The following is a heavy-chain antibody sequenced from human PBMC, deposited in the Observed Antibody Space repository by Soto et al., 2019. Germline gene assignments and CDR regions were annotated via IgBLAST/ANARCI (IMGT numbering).Heavy chain of an antibody. V-gene: IGHV3-21*01. CDR3: ARQATVTKQELTPLDY. CDR2: ISSSSSYI. CDR1: GFTLSSYS. D-gene: IGHD4-17*01. Sequence: EVQLVESGGGLVKPGGSLRLSCAASGFTLSSYSMNWVRQAPGKGLEWVSSISSSSSYIYYADSVKGRFTISRDNAKNSLYLQMNSLRAEDTAVYYCARQATVTKQELTPLDYWGQGTLVTVSS. J-gene: IGHJ4*02.